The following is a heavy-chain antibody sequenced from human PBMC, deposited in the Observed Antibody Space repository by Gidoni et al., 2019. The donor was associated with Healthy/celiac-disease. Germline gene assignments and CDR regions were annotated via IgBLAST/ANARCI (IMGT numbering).Heavy chain of an antibody. D-gene: IGHD6-6*01. CDR3: ARGLGSEDYYYYYMDV. Sequence: QVQLQQWGAGLLKPSETLSLTCAVDGGSFSGYYWSWIRQPPGKGLEGIGEINHSGSTNYKPVLKSRVTISVDTSKNQFSLKLSSVTAADTAVYYCARGLGSEDYYYYYMDVWGKVTTVTVSS. J-gene: IGHJ6*03. V-gene: IGHV4-34*01. CDR1: GGSFSGYY. CDR2: INHSGST.